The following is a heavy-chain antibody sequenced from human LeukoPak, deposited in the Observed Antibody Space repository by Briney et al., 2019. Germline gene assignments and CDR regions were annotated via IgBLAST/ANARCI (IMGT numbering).Heavy chain of an antibody. CDR2: IPASGGNT. D-gene: IGHD3-9*01. CDR1: GFTFSNYA. V-gene: IGHV3-23*01. CDR3: AKLGDYDVFTGYYVSDY. J-gene: IGHJ4*02. Sequence: GGSLRLSCAASGFTFSNYAMRWVRQAPGRGMEWVSAIPASGGNTYYADSVKGRFTISRDNSKNTVFLQMNSLRAEDTAVYYCAKLGDYDVFTGYYVSDYWGQGTLVTVSS.